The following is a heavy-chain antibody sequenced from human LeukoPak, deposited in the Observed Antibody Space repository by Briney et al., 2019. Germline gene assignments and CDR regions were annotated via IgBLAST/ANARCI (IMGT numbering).Heavy chain of an antibody. CDR1: GYTFTGYY. CDR3: ATSLRHSGSYRYYGMDV. D-gene: IGHD1-26*01. J-gene: IGHJ6*02. Sequence: GASVKVSCKASGYTFTGYYMHWARQAPGQGLEWMGWINPNSGGTDYAQNFQGRVTLTRDTSLSTAYMELSRLGSDDTAVYFCATSLRHSGSYRYYGMDVWGQGTTVTVSS. V-gene: IGHV1-2*02. CDR2: INPNSGGT.